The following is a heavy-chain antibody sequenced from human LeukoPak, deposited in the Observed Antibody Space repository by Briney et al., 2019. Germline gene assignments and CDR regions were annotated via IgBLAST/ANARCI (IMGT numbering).Heavy chain of an antibody. CDR3: ARLDYYDSSGHNWFDP. CDR2: IYYSGST. V-gene: IGHV4-39*07. J-gene: IGHJ5*02. D-gene: IGHD3-22*01. Sequence: KPSETLSLTCTVSGGSISSSSYYWGWIRQPPGKGLEWIGSIYYSGSTYYNPPLKSRVTISVDTSKNQFSLKLSSVTAADTAVYYCARLDYYDSSGHNWFDPWGQGTLVTVSS. CDR1: GGSISSSSYY.